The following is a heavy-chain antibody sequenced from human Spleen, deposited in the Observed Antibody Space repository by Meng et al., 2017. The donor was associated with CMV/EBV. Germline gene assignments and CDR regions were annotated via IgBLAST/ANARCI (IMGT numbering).Heavy chain of an antibody. CDR1: GFSFSSYA. CDR2: ISGRGEST. Sequence: GGSLRLSCAASGFSFSSYAMTWVRQAPGKGLEWVSTISGRGESTYYADSVKGRFTISRDNAQNSLYLQMNSLRAEDTAVYYCARDIRWNYGPGYWGQGTLVTVSS. V-gene: IGHV3-23*01. D-gene: IGHD1-7*01. J-gene: IGHJ4*02. CDR3: ARDIRWNYGPGY.